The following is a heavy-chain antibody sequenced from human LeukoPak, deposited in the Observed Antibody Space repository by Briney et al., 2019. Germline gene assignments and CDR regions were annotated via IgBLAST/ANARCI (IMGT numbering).Heavy chain of an antibody. J-gene: IGHJ4*02. CDR3: AREGAAYDSSGYNIGDYFDY. V-gene: IGHV4-4*07. CDR1: GGSISSYY. Sequence: SETLSLTCTVSGGSISSYYWSWIRQPAGKGLEWIGHIYTSGSTNYNPSLKGRVTMSLDTSKNQFSLKLSSVTAADTAVYYCAREGAAYDSSGYNIGDYFDYWGQGTLVTVSS. CDR2: IYTSGST. D-gene: IGHD3-22*01.